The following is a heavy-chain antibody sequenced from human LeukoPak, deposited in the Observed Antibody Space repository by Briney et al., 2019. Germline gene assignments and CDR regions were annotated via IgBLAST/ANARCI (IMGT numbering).Heavy chain of an antibody. CDR1: GFTFTTYG. J-gene: IGHJ4*02. V-gene: IGHV1-18*01. CDR3: ARDIPESFGYYV. D-gene: IGHD1-26*01. CDR2: ISAYSGET. Sequence: ASVKVSCKASGFTFTTYGITWVRQAPGQGLEWLGYISAYSGETNCAQKVQGRVIMTTDTSTNTAYLEMRSLTSDDTAVYYCARDIPESFGYYVWGQGSQVIVSS.